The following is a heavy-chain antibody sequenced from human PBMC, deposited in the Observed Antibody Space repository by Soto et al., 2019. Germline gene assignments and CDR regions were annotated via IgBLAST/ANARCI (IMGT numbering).Heavy chain of an antibody. V-gene: IGHV3-74*01. CDR2: ISSDGSRT. Sequence: GGSLRLSCAASGFTFSTFWMHWVRQAPGKGLVWVSRISSDGSRTSYADSVKGRFTISRDNAKNTLYLQMNSLRAEDTAIYYCARVCSSLSRYDYWGQGTLVTVSS. D-gene: IGHD6-13*01. J-gene: IGHJ4*02. CDR3: ARVCSSLSRYDY. CDR1: GFTFSTFW.